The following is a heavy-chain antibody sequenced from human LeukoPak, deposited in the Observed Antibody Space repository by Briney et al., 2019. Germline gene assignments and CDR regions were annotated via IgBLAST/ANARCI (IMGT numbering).Heavy chain of an antibody. Sequence: SETLSLTCTVSGGSISSGGYYWSWIRQHPGKGLEWIGYIYYSGSTYYNPSLKSRVTISVDTSKNQFSLKLSSVTAADTAVYYCARAFRYRTNGVCYSGSGALDYWGQGTLVTVSS. J-gene: IGHJ4*02. CDR3: ARAFRYRTNGVCYSGSGALDY. CDR2: IYYSGST. CDR1: GGSISSGGYY. V-gene: IGHV4-31*03. D-gene: IGHD2-8*01.